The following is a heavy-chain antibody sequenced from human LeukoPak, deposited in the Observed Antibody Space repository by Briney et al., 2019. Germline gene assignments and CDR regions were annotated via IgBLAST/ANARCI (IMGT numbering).Heavy chain of an antibody. Sequence: PSETLSLTCAVYGGSFSGYYWSWIRQPPGKGLEWIGEINHSGSTNYNPSLKSRVTISVDTSKNQFSLKLSSVTAADTAVYYCARREDYYDSSGYYELFDYWGQGTLVTVSS. D-gene: IGHD3-22*01. CDR1: GGSFSGYY. V-gene: IGHV4-34*01. J-gene: IGHJ4*02. CDR2: INHSGST. CDR3: ARREDYYDSSGYYELFDY.